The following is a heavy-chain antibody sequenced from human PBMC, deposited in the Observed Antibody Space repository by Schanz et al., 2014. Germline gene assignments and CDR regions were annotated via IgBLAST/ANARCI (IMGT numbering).Heavy chain of an antibody. J-gene: IGHJ6*02. V-gene: IGHV3-11*05. CDR3: ARFLARYQYYGVDV. Sequence: QVQLVESGGTLVKPGGSLRLSCVVSGFTFSDYYMAWIRQAPGKGLEWVSHISGSSIHKNYADSVKGRFSISRDNGETSVYLQINSLRGEDTAVYYCARFLARYQYYGVDVWGQGTTXIVSS. D-gene: IGHD3-3*01. CDR1: GFTFSDYY. CDR2: ISGSSIHK.